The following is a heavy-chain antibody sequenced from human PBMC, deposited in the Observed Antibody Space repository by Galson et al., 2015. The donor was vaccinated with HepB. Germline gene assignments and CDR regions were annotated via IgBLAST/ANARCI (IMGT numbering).Heavy chain of an antibody. CDR3: TTEQQLVPPY. D-gene: IGHD6-6*01. V-gene: IGHV3-15*01. CDR1: GFTFGNAW. J-gene: IGHJ4*02. CDR2: IKSKADGGTT. Sequence: SLRLSCAASGFTFGNAWMSWVRQAPGKGLEWVGRIKSKADGGTTDYAAPVKGRFTISRDDSKNTLYLQMNSLKTEDTAVYYCTTEQQLVPPYWGQGTLVTVSS.